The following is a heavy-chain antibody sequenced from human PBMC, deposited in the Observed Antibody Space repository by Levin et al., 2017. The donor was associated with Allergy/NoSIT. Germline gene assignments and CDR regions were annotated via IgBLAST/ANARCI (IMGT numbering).Heavy chain of an antibody. J-gene: IGHJ4*02. CDR2: ITSSGGGT. CDR1: GFTFSNYV. CDR3: AKVRVATGGWVYYFDY. V-gene: IGHV3-23*01. Sequence: GESLKISCAASGFTFSNYVMSWVRQAPGKGLAWVSGITSSGGGTYYEDSAKGRFTISRDNSKSTLYLQMNTLRAEDTAVYYCAKVRVATGGWVYYFDYWGEGTLVTVSS. D-gene: IGHD5-12*01.